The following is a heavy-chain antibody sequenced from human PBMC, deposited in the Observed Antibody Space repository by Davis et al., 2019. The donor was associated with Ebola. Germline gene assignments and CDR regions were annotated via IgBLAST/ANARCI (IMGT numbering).Heavy chain of an antibody. Sequence: MPSETLSLTCSVSGFSISGGYYWGWIRQPPGKGLEWIGSVYRDGSSYKNQSLKSRVTISVDTSKNQFSLKLSSVTAADTAIYYCARRLDRVDVWGQGTTVTVSS. CDR1: GFSISGGYY. J-gene: IGHJ6*02. V-gene: IGHV4-38-2*02. CDR3: ARRLDRVDV. CDR2: VYRDGSS. D-gene: IGHD3-10*01.